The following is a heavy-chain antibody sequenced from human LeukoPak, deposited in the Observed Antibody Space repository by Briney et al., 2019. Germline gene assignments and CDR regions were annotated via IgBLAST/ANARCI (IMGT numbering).Heavy chain of an antibody. CDR2: IYTSGST. CDR1: GGSISSGSYY. J-gene: IGHJ4*02. D-gene: IGHD1-26*01. Sequence: PSETLSLTCTVSGGSISSGSYYWSWIRQPAGKGLEWIGRIYTSGSTNYNPSLKSRVTISVDTSKNLFSLRLSSVTAADTAVYYGARATPRVGATVDWGQGTLVTVSS. CDR3: ARATPRVGATVD. V-gene: IGHV4-61*02.